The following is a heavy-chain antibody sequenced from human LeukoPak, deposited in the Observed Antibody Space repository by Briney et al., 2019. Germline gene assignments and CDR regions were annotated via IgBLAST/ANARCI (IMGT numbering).Heavy chain of an antibody. CDR1: GFTFRSYA. J-gene: IGHJ4*02. CDR3: AKAHSSSWYYFGD. Sequence: GGSLRLSCAASGFTFRSYAMSWVRQAPGKGLEWVSVISGRGDNTHYADSVKGRFTISRDNTKNTLYLQMNSLRAEDTAVYYCAKAHSSSWYYFGDWGQGALVIVS. D-gene: IGHD6-13*01. CDR2: ISGRGDNT. V-gene: IGHV3-23*01.